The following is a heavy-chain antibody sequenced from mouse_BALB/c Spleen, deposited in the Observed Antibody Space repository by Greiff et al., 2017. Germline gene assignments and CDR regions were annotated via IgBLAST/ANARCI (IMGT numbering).Heavy chain of an antibody. CDR2: ISDGGSYT. Sequence: EVKLVESGGGLVKPGGSLKLSCAASGFTFSDYYMYWVRQTPEKRLEWVATISDGGSYTYYPDSVKGRFTISRDNAKNNLYLQMSSLKSEDTAMYYCASYSRAWFAYWGQGTLVTVSA. CDR1: GFTFSDYY. CDR3: ASYSRAWFAY. V-gene: IGHV5-4*02. D-gene: IGHD2-12*01. J-gene: IGHJ3*01.